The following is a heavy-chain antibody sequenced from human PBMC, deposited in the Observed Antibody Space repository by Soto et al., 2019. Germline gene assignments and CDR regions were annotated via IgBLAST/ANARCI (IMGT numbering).Heavy chain of an antibody. CDR2: INPNSGGT. D-gene: IGHD6-13*01. V-gene: IGHV1-2*04. J-gene: IGHJ4*02. Sequence: ASVKVSCKASGYTFTGYYMHWVRQAPGQGLEWMGWINPNSGGTNYAQKFQGWVTMTRDTSISTAYMELSRLRSDDTAVYYCARSRLPGIAAAGTPNFDYWGQGTLVTSPQ. CDR1: GYTFTGYY. CDR3: ARSRLPGIAAAGTPNFDY.